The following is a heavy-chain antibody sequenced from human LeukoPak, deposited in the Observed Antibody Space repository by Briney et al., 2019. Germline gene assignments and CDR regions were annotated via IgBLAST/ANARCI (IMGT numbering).Heavy chain of an antibody. D-gene: IGHD6-13*01. CDR1: GFTFSSYA. V-gene: IGHV3-43*02. CDR3: AKDRGVNFYSSSWYYFDY. J-gene: IGHJ4*02. Sequence: GGSLRLSCAASGFTFSSYAMSWVRQAPGKGLEWVSGISGSGDNTYYADSVKGRFTISRDNSKNSLYLQMNSLRTEDTALYYCAKDRGVNFYSSSWYYFDYWGQGTLVTVSS. CDR2: ISGSGDNT.